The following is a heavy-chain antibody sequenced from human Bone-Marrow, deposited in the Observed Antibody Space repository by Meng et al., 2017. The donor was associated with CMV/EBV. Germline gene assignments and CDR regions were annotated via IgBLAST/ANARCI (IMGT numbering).Heavy chain of an antibody. CDR2: IGSSGGST. CDR1: GFTFSSYA. J-gene: IGHJ4*02. V-gene: IGHV3-23*01. D-gene: IGHD6-19*01. CDR3: AKRGLRGWYYFDY. Sequence: GESLKISCAASGFTFSSYAMSWVRQAPGKGLEWVSTIGSSGGSTYYADCVKGRFTISRDNSKNTLYLQMNSLRAEDTAIYYCAKRGLRGWYYFDYWGPGKRVTVAS.